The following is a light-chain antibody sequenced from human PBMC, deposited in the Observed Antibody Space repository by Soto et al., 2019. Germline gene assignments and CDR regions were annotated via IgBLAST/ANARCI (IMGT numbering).Light chain of an antibody. CDR2: GAS. V-gene: IGKV3-20*01. CDR1: QSVSSSY. Sequence: EIVLTQSPGTLSLSPGERATISCRASQSVSSSYLAWYQQKPGQAPRLLIYGASSRATGIPDRFSGSGSGTDYTLTISILEPEDFAVYYCEQYGSSPTFGQGTKVEIK. J-gene: IGKJ1*01. CDR3: EQYGSSPT.